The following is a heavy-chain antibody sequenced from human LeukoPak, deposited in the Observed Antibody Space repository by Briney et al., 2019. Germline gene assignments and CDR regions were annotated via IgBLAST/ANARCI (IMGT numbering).Heavy chain of an antibody. J-gene: IGHJ6*03. CDR2: IYYSGST. D-gene: IGHD3-9*01. Sequence: NPSETLSLTCTVSGGSISSSSYYWGWIRQPPGKGLEWIGSIYYSGSTYYNPSLKSRVTISVDTSKNQFSLKLSSVTAADTAVYYCARSFEEYYYYYMDVWGKGTTVTVSS. CDR3: ARSFEEYYYYYMDV. CDR1: GGSISSSSYY. V-gene: IGHV4-39*01.